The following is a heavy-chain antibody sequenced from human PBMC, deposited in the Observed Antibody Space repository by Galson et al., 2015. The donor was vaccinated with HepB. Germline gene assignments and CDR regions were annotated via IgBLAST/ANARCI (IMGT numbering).Heavy chain of an antibody. CDR3: AKTSLRNDGDYGAVYYGLDV. Sequence: SLRLSCAASGFTFSHYAMTWVRQAPGKGLEWVATISGSGDTTYYGDSVKGRFTISRDNSKNTLYLQMNSLRAEDTAVCYCAKTSLRNDGDYGAVYYGLDVWGQGTTVTVSS. CDR2: ISGSGDTT. J-gene: IGHJ6*02. D-gene: IGHD4-17*01. V-gene: IGHV3-23*01. CDR1: GFTFSHYA.